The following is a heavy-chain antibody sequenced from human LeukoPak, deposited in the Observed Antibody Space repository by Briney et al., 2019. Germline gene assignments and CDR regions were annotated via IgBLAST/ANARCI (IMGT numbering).Heavy chain of an antibody. CDR3: ARDRAAAGTGGGFSYYCYGMDV. V-gene: IGHV1-2*04. Sequence: ASVKVSCKASGYTLTGYYMHWVRQAPGQGLEWMGWINPNSGGTNYAQKFQGWVTMTRDTSISTAYMELSRLRSDDTAVYYCARDRAAAGTGGGFSYYCYGMDVWGQGTTVTVSS. D-gene: IGHD6-13*01. CDR2: INPNSGGT. CDR1: GYTLTGYY. J-gene: IGHJ6*02.